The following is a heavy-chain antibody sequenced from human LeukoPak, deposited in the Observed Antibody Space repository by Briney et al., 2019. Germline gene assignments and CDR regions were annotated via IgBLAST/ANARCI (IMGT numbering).Heavy chain of an antibody. CDR1: GFTFSTYR. CDR3: TRVEETATTAAIIRKYSYYYYYMDG. Sequence: GGSLRLSCAASGFTFSTYRLSSVRQAPGKGLEWVAHIKQDGSEKHYVESVKGRFTISRDNAKSSLYLQMSSLRAEDTAVYYCTRVEETATTAAIIRKYSYYYYYMDGWGKGNTVTVSS. J-gene: IGHJ6*03. V-gene: IGHV3-7*01. D-gene: IGHD4-11*01. CDR2: IKQDGSEK.